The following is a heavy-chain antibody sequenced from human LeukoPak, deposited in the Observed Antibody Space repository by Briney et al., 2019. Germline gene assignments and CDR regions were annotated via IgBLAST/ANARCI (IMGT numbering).Heavy chain of an antibody. Sequence: GGSLRLSCAASGFTFSNYAMHWVRQAPGKGLEWVAVISYDGSNKYYADSVKGRFTISRDNSKNTLYLQMNSLRAEDTAVYYCARGLLWFGELDLWGQGTLVTVSS. CDR2: ISYDGSNK. CDR3: ARGLLWFGELDL. CDR1: GFTFSNYA. J-gene: IGHJ5*02. V-gene: IGHV3-30-3*01. D-gene: IGHD3-10*01.